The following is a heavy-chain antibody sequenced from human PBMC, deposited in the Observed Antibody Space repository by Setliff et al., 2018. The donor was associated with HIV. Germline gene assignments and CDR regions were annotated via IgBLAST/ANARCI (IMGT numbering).Heavy chain of an antibody. D-gene: IGHD5-18*01. CDR3: ARERRWLQDYFYYIDV. J-gene: IGHJ6*03. CDR2: IFINGQT. V-gene: IGHV4-4*07. CDR1: GGSLNSYY. Sequence: SETLSLTCSVSGGSLNSYYWSWIRQSGGQELEWIVRIFINGQTNYNPSLKSRLTMSVDKSKNQFSLRLKSVTAADSAVYYCARERRWLQDYFYYIDVWGNGTTVTVSS.